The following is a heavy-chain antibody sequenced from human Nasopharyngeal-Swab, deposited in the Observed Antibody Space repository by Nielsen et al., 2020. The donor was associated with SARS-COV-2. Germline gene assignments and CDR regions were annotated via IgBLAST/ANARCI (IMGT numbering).Heavy chain of an antibody. CDR2: IKQDGSEK. Sequence: GESLKISCAAPGFTFSSYWMSWVRQAPGKGLEWVANIKQDGSEKYYVDSVKGRFTISRDNAKNSLYLQMNSLRAEDTAVYYCARDGHSNYYYYYYGMDVWGQGTTVTVSS. D-gene: IGHD4-11*01. J-gene: IGHJ6*02. CDR3: ARDGHSNYYYYYYGMDV. CDR1: GFTFSSYW. V-gene: IGHV3-7*01.